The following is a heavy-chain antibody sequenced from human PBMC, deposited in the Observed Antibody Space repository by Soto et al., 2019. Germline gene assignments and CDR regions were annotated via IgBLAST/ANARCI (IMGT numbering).Heavy chain of an antibody. J-gene: IGHJ4*02. CDR1: GFTFRSFE. Sequence: DVQLVESGGGLVQPGGSLKLSCAVSGFTFRSFEMNWVRQAPGKGLEWVAYIGSSGSSIYYTDSVRGRFSISRDNAKNTLYLQMNSLRAEDTAVYYCARMLSGSYRFFDYWGQGTLATVSS. V-gene: IGHV3-48*03. CDR3: ARMLSGSYRFFDY. CDR2: IGSSGSSI. D-gene: IGHD1-26*01.